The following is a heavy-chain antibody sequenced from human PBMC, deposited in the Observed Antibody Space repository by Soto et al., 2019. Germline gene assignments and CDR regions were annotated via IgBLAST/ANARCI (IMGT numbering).Heavy chain of an antibody. CDR1: GFTFSSYS. CDR2: ISSSSSYI. J-gene: IGHJ4*02. V-gene: IGHV3-21*01. D-gene: IGHD2-15*01. Sequence: GGSLRLSCAASGFTFSSYSMNWVRQAPGKGLEWVSSISSSSSYIYYADSVKGRFTISRDNAKNSLYLQMNSLGAEDTAVYYCASVLPDCSGGSCYSWGQGTLVTVSS. CDR3: ASVLPDCSGGSCYS.